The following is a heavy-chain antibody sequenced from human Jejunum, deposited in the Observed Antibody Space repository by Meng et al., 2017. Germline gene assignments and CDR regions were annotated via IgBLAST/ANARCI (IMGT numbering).Heavy chain of an antibody. CDR1: GLPFSDHL. D-gene: IGHD1-26*01. CDR3: TGGRRGSAPCDY. CDR2: SRTKASSYTT. Sequence: GESLKISCVASGLPFSDHLMDWVRQAPVEGLEWVGRSRTKASSYTTEYAASVRGRFTVSRDESTNLFYMQMNNLKTEDTAVYYCTGGRRGSAPCDYWGQGTLVTVSS. V-gene: IGHV3-72*01. J-gene: IGHJ4*01.